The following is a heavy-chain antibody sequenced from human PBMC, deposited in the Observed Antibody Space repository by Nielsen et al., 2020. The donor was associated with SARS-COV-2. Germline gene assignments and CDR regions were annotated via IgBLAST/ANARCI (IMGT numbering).Heavy chain of an antibody. V-gene: IGHV1-3*01. J-gene: IGHJ5*02. CDR3: ARDKESAAGKDRTVWVAFDNWFDP. Sequence: ASVKVSCKASGYTFTSYAMHWVRQAPGQRLEWMGWINAGNGNTKYSQKFLGRVTITRDTSASTAYMELSSLRSEDTAVYYCARDKESAAGKDRTVWVAFDNWFDPWGQGTLVTVSS. CDR2: INAGNGNT. D-gene: IGHD6-13*01. CDR1: GYTFTSYA.